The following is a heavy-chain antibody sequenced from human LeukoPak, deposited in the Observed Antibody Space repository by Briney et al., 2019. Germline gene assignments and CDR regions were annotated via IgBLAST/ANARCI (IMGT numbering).Heavy chain of an antibody. CDR3: ATKQWLAPPPDS. D-gene: IGHD6-19*01. J-gene: IGHJ4*02. V-gene: IGHV3-74*01. CDR2: INTDGTVT. CDR1: GFTFSKYW. Sequence: GGSLRLSCAASGFTFSKYWMLWVRQAPGKGLESVSRINTDGTVTTYADSVKGRFTVSRDNADNTMFLQMNSVRDEHTAVYYCATKQWLAPPPDSWGQGTPVTVSS.